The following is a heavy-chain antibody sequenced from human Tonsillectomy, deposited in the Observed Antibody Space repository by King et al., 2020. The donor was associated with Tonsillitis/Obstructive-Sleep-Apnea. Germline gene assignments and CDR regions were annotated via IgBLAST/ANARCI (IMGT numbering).Heavy chain of an antibody. Sequence: VQLVESGGGVVQPGRSLRLSCAASGFTFSSYGMHWVRQAPGKGLEWVAGIWYDGSNKYYADSVKGRFTISRDNSKNTLYLQMNSLRAEDTAVYYCAREWSAKTFDYWGQGTLVTVSS. CDR3: AREWSAKTFDY. J-gene: IGHJ4*02. CDR1: GFTFSSYG. D-gene: IGHD2-8*01. CDR2: IWYDGSNK. V-gene: IGHV3-33*01.